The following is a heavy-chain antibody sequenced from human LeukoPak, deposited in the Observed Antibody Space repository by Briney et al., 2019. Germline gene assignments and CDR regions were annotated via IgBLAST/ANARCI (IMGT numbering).Heavy chain of an antibody. CDR2: VSGSGGST. J-gene: IGHJ4*02. CDR3: AKDKLAYCSGGSCYYFDY. D-gene: IGHD2-15*01. CDR1: GFTFSSYA. V-gene: IGHV3-23*01. Sequence: GGSLRLSCAASGFTFSSYAMSWVRQAPGKGLEWVSAVSGSGGSTYYADSVKGRFTISRDNSKNTLYLQMNSLRAEDTAVYYCAKDKLAYCSGGSCYYFDYWGQGTLVTVSS.